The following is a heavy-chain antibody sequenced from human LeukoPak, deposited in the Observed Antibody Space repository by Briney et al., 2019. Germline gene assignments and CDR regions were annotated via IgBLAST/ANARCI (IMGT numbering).Heavy chain of an antibody. Sequence: PSETLSLTCTVSGRSISSYYWSWIRQPAGTALEWIGRIYTSGTITYNPSLKSRVTMSVDTSKNQFSLKLSSVTAADTAVYYCARDSGTTGEVKFDPWGQGTLVTVSS. J-gene: IGHJ5*02. CDR2: IYTSGTI. CDR1: GRSISSYY. V-gene: IGHV4-4*07. CDR3: ARDSGTTGEVKFDP. D-gene: IGHD3-10*01.